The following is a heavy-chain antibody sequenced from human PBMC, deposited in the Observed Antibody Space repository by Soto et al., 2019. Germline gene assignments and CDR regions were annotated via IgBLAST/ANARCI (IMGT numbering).Heavy chain of an antibody. V-gene: IGHV3-48*02. CDR1: SFNFSIYG. Sequence: WGSLRISCVPSSFNFSIYGMNWVRQAPGKGLEWVSFISNSRSTIYYADCVKGRFTISRDNAKNSLYLQMNSLRDEDTAVYYCARRGWFGESYLINYFDPWGQGTLVTVSS. CDR3: ARRGWFGESYLINYFDP. CDR2: ISNSRSTI. J-gene: IGHJ5*02. D-gene: IGHD3-10*01.